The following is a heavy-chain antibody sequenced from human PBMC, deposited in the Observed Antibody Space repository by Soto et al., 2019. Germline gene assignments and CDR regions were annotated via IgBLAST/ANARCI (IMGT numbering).Heavy chain of an antibody. CDR1: GGSISSGDYH. CDR3: ARDNGVGP. CDR2: IYDSGST. D-gene: IGHD2-8*01. V-gene: IGHV4-30-4*01. Sequence: QVQLQESGPGLVKPSQTLSLTCTVSGGSISSGDYHWSWIRQPPGKGLEWIGYIYDSGSTYYNSSLKSRVNITLDTSKNQFSLKLTSVTAADTAVYYCARDNGVGPWGQGTLVTVSS. J-gene: IGHJ5*02.